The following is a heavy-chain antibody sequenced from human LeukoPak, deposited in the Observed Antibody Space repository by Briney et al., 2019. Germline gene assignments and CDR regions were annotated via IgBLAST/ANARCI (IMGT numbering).Heavy chain of an antibody. V-gene: IGHV3-30*18. CDR1: GFTFSSYG. CDR2: ISYDGSNK. CDR3: AKDAGGFGQFTFDY. Sequence: GGSLRLSCAASGFTFSSYGMHWVRQAPGKGLEWVAVISYDGSNKYYADSVKGRFIISRDNSKNTLYLQMNSLRAEDTAVYYCAKDAGGFGQFTFDYWGQGTLVTVSS. J-gene: IGHJ4*02. D-gene: IGHD3-10*01.